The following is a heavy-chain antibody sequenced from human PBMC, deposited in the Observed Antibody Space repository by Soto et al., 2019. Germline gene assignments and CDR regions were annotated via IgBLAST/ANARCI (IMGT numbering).Heavy chain of an antibody. J-gene: IGHJ6*02. CDR2: INPDSGGT. Sequence: GASVKVSCKASGYTFTGYYMHWVRQAPGQGLEWMGWINPDSGGTNYAQKFQGWVTMTRDTSISTAYMELSRLRSDDTAVYYCARGGSSGYCSGGSCYTIHYYYYYGMDVWGQGTTVTVSS. V-gene: IGHV1-2*04. CDR1: GYTFTGYY. D-gene: IGHD2-15*01. CDR3: ARGGSSGYCSGGSCYTIHYYYYYGMDV.